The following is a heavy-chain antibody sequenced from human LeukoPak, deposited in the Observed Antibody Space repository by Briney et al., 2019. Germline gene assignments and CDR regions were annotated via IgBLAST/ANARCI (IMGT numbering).Heavy chain of an antibody. CDR1: GYTFTSYD. CDR2: MSPNGGKA. CDR3: ARGSYCSSTSCHNWFDP. D-gene: IGHD2-2*01. V-gene: IGHV1-8*01. Sequence: GASVKVSCKASGYTFTSYDISWVRQAPGQGLEWMGGMSPNGGKAGYAQKFQGRVPMTRNTSLNTAYMELSSLRSEDTAVYYCARGSYCSSTSCHNWFDPWGQGTLVAVSS. J-gene: IGHJ5*02.